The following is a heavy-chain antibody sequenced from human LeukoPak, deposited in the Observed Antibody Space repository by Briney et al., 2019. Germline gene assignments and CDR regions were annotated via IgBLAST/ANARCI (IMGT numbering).Heavy chain of an antibody. V-gene: IGHV3-23*01. J-gene: IGHJ4*02. D-gene: IGHD2-15*01. CDR1: GFTFSSYA. CDR3: AKDLWGFVEVAAIFDY. CDR2: ISGSGGST. Sequence: GGSLRLSCAASGFTFSSYAMSWVRQAPGKGLEWVSGISGSGGSTDYADSVKGRFIISRDNSKNTLYLQMNSLRVEDTAVYYCAKDLWGFVEVAAIFDYWGQGTLVTVSS.